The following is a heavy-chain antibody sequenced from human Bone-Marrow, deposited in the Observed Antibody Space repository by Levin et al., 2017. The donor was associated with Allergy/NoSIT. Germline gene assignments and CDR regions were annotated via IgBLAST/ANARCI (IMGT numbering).Heavy chain of an antibody. CDR3: ARVGLDRITIFGDLIPPPSPYYYYGMDG. CDR1: GYTFTSYG. J-gene: IGHJ6*02. Sequence: ASVKVSCKASGYTFTSYGISWVRQAPGQGLEWMGWISAYNGNTNYAQKLQGRVTMTTDTSTSTAYMELRSLRSDDTAVYYCARVGLDRITIFGDLIPPPSPYYYYGMDGWGQGTTVTVSS. D-gene: IGHD3-3*01. V-gene: IGHV1-18*01. CDR2: ISAYNGNT.